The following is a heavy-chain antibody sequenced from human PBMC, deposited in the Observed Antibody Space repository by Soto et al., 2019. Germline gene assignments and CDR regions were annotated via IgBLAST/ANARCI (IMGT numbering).Heavy chain of an antibody. Sequence: GGSLRLSCAASGFTVSSNYMSWVRQAPGKGLEWVSVIYSGGSTYYADSVKGRFTISRDNSKNTLYLQMNSLRAEDTAVYYCARTYSNFLYYYYGMDVWGQGTPVTVSS. D-gene: IGHD4-4*01. J-gene: IGHJ6*02. CDR3: ARTYSNFLYYYYGMDV. CDR1: GFTVSSNY. CDR2: IYSGGST. V-gene: IGHV3-53*01.